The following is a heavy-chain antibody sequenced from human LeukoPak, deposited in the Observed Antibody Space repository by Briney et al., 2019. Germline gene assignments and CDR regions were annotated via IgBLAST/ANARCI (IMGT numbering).Heavy chain of an antibody. D-gene: IGHD3-22*01. CDR3: ARDAALSYYYDSSGYYSAY. J-gene: IGHJ4*02. V-gene: IGHV1-18*01. CDR2: ISAYNGNT. Sequence: ASVKVSCKASGYTFTNYGINWVRQAPGQGLEWMGWISAYNGNTNYAQKLQGRVTMTTDTSTSTAYMELRSLRSDDTAVYYCARDAALSYYYDSSGYYSAYWGQGTLVTVSS. CDR1: GYTFTNYG.